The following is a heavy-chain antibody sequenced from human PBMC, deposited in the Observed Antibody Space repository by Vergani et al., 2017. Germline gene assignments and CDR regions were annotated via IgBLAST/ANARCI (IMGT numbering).Heavy chain of an antibody. V-gene: IGHV3-48*01. CDR1: GFMFNNYA. D-gene: IGHD3-10*01. J-gene: IGHJ4*02. Sequence: EVSLMESGGDLVQPGGSLTVSCVGSGFMFNNYAMHWVRQAPGKGLEWVAYISLSGATKYYADSVAGRFTVSRDSVKNSVSLHMSSLRADDTAVYYCARPSYGSEYDSYYGLDVWGQGTLVTVSS. CDR3: ARPSYGSEYDSYYGLDV. CDR2: ISLSGATK.